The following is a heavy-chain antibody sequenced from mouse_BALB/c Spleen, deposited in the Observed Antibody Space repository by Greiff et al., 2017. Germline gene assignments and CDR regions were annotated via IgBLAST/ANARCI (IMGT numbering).Heavy chain of an antibody. J-gene: IGHJ4*01. D-gene: IGHD2-1*01. Sequence: EVMLVESGGGLVKPGGSLKLSCAASGFTFSDYYMYWVRQTPEKRLEWVATISDGGSYTYYPDSVKGRFTISRDNAKNNLYLQMSSLKSEDTAMYYCARDNGNYGYYAMDYWGQGTSVTVSS. CDR3: ARDNGNYGYYAMDY. CDR1: GFTFSDYY. V-gene: IGHV5-4*02. CDR2: ISDGGSYT.